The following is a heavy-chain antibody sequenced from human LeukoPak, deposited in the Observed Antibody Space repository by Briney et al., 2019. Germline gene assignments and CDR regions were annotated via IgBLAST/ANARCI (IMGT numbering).Heavy chain of an antibody. V-gene: IGHV3-23*01. CDR2: ISGSGGST. CDR3: AKCPVLLWFGELPDY. D-gene: IGHD3-10*01. CDR1: GFTFSSYA. J-gene: IGHJ4*02. Sequence: PGGSLRLSCAASGFTFSSYAMSWVRQAPGKGLEWVSAISGSGGSTYYADSVKGRFTISRDNSKNTLYLQMNSLRAEDAAVYYCAKCPVLLWFGELPDYWGQGTLVTVSS.